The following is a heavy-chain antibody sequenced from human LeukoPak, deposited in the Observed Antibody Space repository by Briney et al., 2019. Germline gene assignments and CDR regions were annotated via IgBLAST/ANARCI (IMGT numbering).Heavy chain of an antibody. D-gene: IGHD2-21*01. Sequence: GGSLRLSCAASGFTFHQYAIHWVRQVPGKGLEWVSGISWNSGSIGYADSVKGRFTISRDSAKNSVYLQMNSLRAEDTAVYYCAKSSVGIPPPGFDYWGQGTLVTVSS. J-gene: IGHJ4*02. CDR3: AKSSVGIPPPGFDY. CDR2: ISWNSGSI. V-gene: IGHV3-9*01. CDR1: GFTFHQYA.